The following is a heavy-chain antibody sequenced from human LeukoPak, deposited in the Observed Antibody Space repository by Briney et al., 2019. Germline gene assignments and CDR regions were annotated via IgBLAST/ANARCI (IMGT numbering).Heavy chain of an antibody. J-gene: IGHJ5*02. CDR1: GFTFSSYW. CDR3: AKGELELPDWFDP. V-gene: IGHV3-7*03. D-gene: IGHD1-7*01. Sequence: GGSLRLSCAASGFTFSSYWMSWVRQAPGKGLEWVANIKQDGSEKYYVDSVKGRFTISRDNSKNTLYLQMNSLRAEDTAVYYCAKGELELPDWFDPWGQGTLVTVSS. CDR2: IKQDGSEK.